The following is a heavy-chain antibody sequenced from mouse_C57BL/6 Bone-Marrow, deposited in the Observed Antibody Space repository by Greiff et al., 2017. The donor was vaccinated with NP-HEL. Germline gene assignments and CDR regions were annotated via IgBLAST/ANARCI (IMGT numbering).Heavy chain of an antibody. CDR3: APSMMVTTGAMDY. J-gene: IGHJ4*01. CDR1: GYTFTSYG. D-gene: IGHD2-3*01. Sequence: VQLQQSGAELARPGASVKLSCTASGYTFTSYGISWVKQRTGQGLEWIGEIYPRSGNTYYNEKFKGQATLTADKSSSTAYMELRSLTSEDSAVYFCAPSMMVTTGAMDYWGQGTSVTVSS. V-gene: IGHV1-81*01. CDR2: IYPRSGNT.